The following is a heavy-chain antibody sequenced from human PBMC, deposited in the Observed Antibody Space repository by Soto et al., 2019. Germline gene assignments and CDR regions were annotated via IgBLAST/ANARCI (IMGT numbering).Heavy chain of an antibody. Sequence: SETLSLTCTVSGGSISSYYWSWIRQPPGKGLEWIGYIYYSGSTNYNPSLKSRVTISVDTSKNQFSLKLSSVTAADTAVYYCARVARDLSIAAAGYNWFDPWGQGTLVTVSS. CDR1: GGSISSYY. J-gene: IGHJ5*02. CDR3: ARVARDLSIAAAGYNWFDP. D-gene: IGHD6-13*01. V-gene: IGHV4-59*01. CDR2: IYYSGST.